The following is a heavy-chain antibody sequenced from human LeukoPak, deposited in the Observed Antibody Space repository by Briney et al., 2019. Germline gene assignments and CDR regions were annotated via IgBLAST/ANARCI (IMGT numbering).Heavy chain of an antibody. D-gene: IGHD3-10*01. Sequence: GGSLRPSCAASTFTFSSYAMSWVRKAPGKGLEWVSAISASGGSTYYADSVKGRFTISRDNSKNTLDLQMNSLRVEDTAVYYCAKTAGADGYWGQGTLVTVSS. J-gene: IGHJ4*02. CDR2: ISASGGST. V-gene: IGHV3-23*01. CDR1: TFTFSSYA. CDR3: AKTAGADGY.